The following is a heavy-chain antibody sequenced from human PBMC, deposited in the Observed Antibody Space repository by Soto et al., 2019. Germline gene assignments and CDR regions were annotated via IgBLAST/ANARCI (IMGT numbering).Heavy chain of an antibody. CDR2: ISGSVGST. CDR3: TKGAYGMDV. Sequence: EVQLLESGGGLVQPGGSLRLSCAASGFSFNSYVMSWVRQAPGKGLEWVSAISGSVGSTYYADSVKGRFTISRDNSKNTVYLQMSSLTAEDTALYYCTKGAYGMDVWGQGTTVTVSS. J-gene: IGHJ6*02. CDR1: GFSFNSYV. V-gene: IGHV3-23*01.